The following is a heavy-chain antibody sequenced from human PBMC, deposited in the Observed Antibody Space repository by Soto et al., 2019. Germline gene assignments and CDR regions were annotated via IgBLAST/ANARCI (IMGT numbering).Heavy chain of an antibody. V-gene: IGHV1-18*01. CDR2: ISAYNGDT. CDR1: GYIFSTYG. CDR3: ARDLAWGSAWSAKTKDNWFGP. D-gene: IGHD6-19*01. J-gene: IGHJ5*02. Sequence: QVQLVQSGAEVKKPGASVTVSCKASGYIFSTYGITWVRQAPGQGLEYMGWISAYNGDTNYAQKFQGRLTMTTDTATNTDYMEVSSLRSDDTAVYHCARDLAWGSAWSAKTKDNWFGPWGQGTLVTVSS.